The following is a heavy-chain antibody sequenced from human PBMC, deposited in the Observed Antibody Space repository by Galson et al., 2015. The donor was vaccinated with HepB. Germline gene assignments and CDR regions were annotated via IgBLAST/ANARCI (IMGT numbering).Heavy chain of an antibody. D-gene: IGHD2-8*01. J-gene: IGHJ6*02. CDR1: GGSISSGDYY. CDR2: IYYSGST. Sequence: TLSLTCTVSGGSISSGDYYWSWIRQPPGKGLEWIGYIYYSGSTYYNPSLKSRVTISVDTSKNQFSLKLSSVTAADTAVYYCARGCCTNGVCSVYYYYGMDVWGQGTTVTVSS. V-gene: IGHV4-30-4*01. CDR3: ARGCCTNGVCSVYYYYGMDV.